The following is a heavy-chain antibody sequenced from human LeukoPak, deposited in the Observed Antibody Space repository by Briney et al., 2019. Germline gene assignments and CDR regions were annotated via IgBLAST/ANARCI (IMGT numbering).Heavy chain of an antibody. CDR1: GYSFTSNF. D-gene: IGHD6-13*01. CDR3: AKALPYSSSWDYYYYAMDV. V-gene: IGHV1-46*01. Sequence: ASVKVSCTASGYSFTSNFMHWVRQAPGQGLEWMGIINPSGGSTSYAQKFQGRVSMTRDTSTSTVYMELSSLTSEDTAVYYCAKALPYSSSWDYYYYAMDVWGQGTTVTVSS. J-gene: IGHJ6*02. CDR2: INPSGGST.